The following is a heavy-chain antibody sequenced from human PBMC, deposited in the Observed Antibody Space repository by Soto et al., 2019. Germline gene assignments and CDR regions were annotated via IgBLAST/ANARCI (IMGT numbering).Heavy chain of an antibody. D-gene: IGHD6-13*01. Sequence: EVQLVESGGGLVQPGGSLRLSCAASGFTFSSYWMSWVRQAPGKGLEWVANIKQDGSEKYYVDSVKGRFTISKDNAKNSLYLQMNGLRAEDTAVYYCARSYSSSWSGDYWGQGTLVTVSS. J-gene: IGHJ4*02. CDR2: IKQDGSEK. CDR1: GFTFSSYW. CDR3: ARSYSSSWSGDY. V-gene: IGHV3-7*01.